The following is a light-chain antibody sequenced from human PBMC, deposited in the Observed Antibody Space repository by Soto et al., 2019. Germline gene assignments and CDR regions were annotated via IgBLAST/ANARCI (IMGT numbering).Light chain of an antibody. V-gene: IGLV2-23*01. CDR2: EGT. Sequence: QSALTQPASVSGSPGQSITISCTGTSSDVGGYNLVSWYQHHPGKAPELIIYEGTKRPSGLSNRFSGSKSGNTASLTISGLQAEDEADYYCCSYAGSPTYVFGTGTKLTVL. CDR3: CSYAGSPTYV. CDR1: SSDVGGYNL. J-gene: IGLJ1*01.